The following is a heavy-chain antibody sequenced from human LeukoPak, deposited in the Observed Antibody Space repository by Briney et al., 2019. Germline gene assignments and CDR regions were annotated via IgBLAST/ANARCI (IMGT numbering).Heavy chain of an antibody. Sequence: QPGGSLRLSCAASGFTFSSYAMSWVRQAPGKGLEWVSAISGSGGSTYYADSVKGRFTISRDNSKNTLYLQMNSLRAEDTAVYYCARDSSSSWYYFDYWGQGTLVTVSS. CDR3: ARDSSSSWYYFDY. D-gene: IGHD6-13*01. CDR2: ISGSGGST. V-gene: IGHV3-23*01. J-gene: IGHJ4*02. CDR1: GFTFSSYA.